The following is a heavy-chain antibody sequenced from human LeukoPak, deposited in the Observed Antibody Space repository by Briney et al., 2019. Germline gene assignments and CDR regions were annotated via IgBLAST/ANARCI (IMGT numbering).Heavy chain of an antibody. CDR2: IKQDGSDK. D-gene: IGHD2-2*01. CDR1: GFTFSIYS. CDR3: VRGCTTSSCYDY. J-gene: IGHJ4*02. Sequence: GGSLRLSCGASGFTFSIYSMTWVRQAPGKGLEWVANIKQDGSDKYYVDSVKGRFTISRDNAENSLYLQMHSLRAEDTAVYYCVRGCTTSSCYDYWGQGTLVTVSS. V-gene: IGHV3-7*01.